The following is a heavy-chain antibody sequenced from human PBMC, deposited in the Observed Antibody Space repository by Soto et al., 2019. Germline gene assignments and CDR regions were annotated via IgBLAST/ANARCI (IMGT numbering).Heavy chain of an antibody. CDR3: ARGGIAAALASEGYYYYGMDV. CDR2: INPSGGST. V-gene: IGHV1-46*01. CDR1: GYTFTSYY. D-gene: IGHD6-13*01. J-gene: IGHJ6*02. Sequence: QVQLVQSGAEVKKPGASAKVSCKASGYTFTSYYMHWVRQAPGQGLEWMGIINPSGGSTSYAQKFQGRVTMTRDTSTSTVYMELSSLRSEDTAVYYCARGGIAAALASEGYYYYGMDVWGQGTTVTVSS.